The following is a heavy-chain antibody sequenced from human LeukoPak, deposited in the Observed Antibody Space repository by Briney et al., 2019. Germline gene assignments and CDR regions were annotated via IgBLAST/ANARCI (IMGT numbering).Heavy chain of an antibody. CDR3: ARDDPIVEDAFDI. J-gene: IGHJ3*02. V-gene: IGHV1-69*05. CDR1: GYTFTDYY. CDR2: IIPIFGTA. D-gene: IGHD1-26*01. Sequence: GATVKISCKASGYTFTDYYMHWVQQAPGQGLEWMGGIIPIFGTANYAQKFQGRVTITTDESTSTAYMELSSLRSEDAAVYYCARDDPIVEDAFDIWGQGTMVTVSS.